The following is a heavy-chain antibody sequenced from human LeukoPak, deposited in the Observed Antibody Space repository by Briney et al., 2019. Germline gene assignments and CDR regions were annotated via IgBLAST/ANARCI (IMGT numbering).Heavy chain of an antibody. D-gene: IGHD2-15*01. Sequence: SETLSLTCTVSGGSISSGGYYWSWIRQPPGKGLEWIGEINHSGSTNYNPSLKSRVTISVDTSKNQFSLKLSSVTAADTAVYYCARRQYCSGGSCEFDYWGQGTLVTVSS. CDR3: ARRQYCSGGSCEFDY. V-gene: IGHV4-39*07. CDR2: INHSGST. CDR1: GGSISSGGYY. J-gene: IGHJ4*02.